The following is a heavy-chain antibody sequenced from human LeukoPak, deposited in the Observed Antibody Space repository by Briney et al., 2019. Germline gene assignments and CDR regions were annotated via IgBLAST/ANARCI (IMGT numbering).Heavy chain of an antibody. CDR3: ARLVGYGGNPIDY. Sequence: PSETLSLTCAVSGYSISSGYYWGWIRQPPGKGLEWIGSIYYCGSTYYNPSLNSRITISVDTSKNQFSLKLSSVTAADTAVYYCARLVGYGGNPIDYWGQGTLVTVSS. V-gene: IGHV4-38-2*01. CDR2: IYYCGST. J-gene: IGHJ4*02. D-gene: IGHD4-23*01. CDR1: GYSISSGYY.